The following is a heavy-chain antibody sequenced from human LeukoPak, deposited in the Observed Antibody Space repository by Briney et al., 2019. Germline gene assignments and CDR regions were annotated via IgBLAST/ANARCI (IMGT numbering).Heavy chain of an antibody. CDR1: GGTFSSYA. CDR3: ASVTPDRADIVVVPAAIQDRYYYYGMDV. D-gene: IGHD2-2*01. J-gene: IGHJ6*02. V-gene: IGHV1-69*13. CDR2: IIPIFGTA. Sequence: RASVKVSCKASGGTFSSYAISWVRQAPGQGLEWMGGIIPIFGTANYAQKFQGRVTITADESTSTAYMELSSLRSEDTAVYYCASVTPDRADIVVVPAAIQDRYYYYGMDVWGQGTTVTVSS.